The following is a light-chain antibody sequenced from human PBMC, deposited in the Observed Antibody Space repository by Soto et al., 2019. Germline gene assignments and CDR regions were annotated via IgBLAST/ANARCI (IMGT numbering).Light chain of an antibody. Sequence: EIVMTQSPATLSVSPGERATLSCRASQSVSSNLAWYQQKPGQAPRLLIYGASTRATGIPARFSGSGSGTEFTLTISSLQSEDVAVYYCQQYLGIPRTFGQGTKVDIK. CDR3: QQYLGIPRT. CDR1: QSVSSN. J-gene: IGKJ1*01. CDR2: GAS. V-gene: IGKV3-15*01.